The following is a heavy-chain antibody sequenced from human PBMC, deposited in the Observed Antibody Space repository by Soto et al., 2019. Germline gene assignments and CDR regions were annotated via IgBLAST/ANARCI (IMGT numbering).Heavy chain of an antibody. J-gene: IGHJ5*02. CDR2: ITIYIGNT. Sequence: AAVKVSCKASGYTFTCCSLQWLQQAPGQGLERMKWITIYIGNTNYAKKFQGRVTMTRDTSTSTAYMELSRLRSDDTAVDYCARDRGHYYDSSGYWNWFDPWGQGTLVTVSS. CDR1: GYTFTCCS. V-gene: IGHV1-2*02. D-gene: IGHD3-22*01. CDR3: ARDRGHYYDSSGYWNWFDP.